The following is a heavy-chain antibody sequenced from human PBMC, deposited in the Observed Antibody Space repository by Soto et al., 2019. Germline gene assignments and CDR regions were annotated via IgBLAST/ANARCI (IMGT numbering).Heavy chain of an antibody. CDR2: IFHTGNT. V-gene: IGHV4-31*03. CDR1: GVSIRSGGYN. CDR3: ARDMGQLITPPQ. D-gene: IGHD1-20*01. J-gene: IGHJ1*01. Sequence: TLSLTCTVSGVSIRSGGYNCSWIRQLPGKGLEWIGYIFHTGNTYYNPSLKSRVTISVDTSQNQFSLRLSSVTAADTALYYCARDMGQLITPPQWGQGGLVTVSS.